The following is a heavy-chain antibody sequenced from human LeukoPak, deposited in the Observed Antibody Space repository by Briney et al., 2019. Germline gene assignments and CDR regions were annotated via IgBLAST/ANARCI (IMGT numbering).Heavy chain of an antibody. D-gene: IGHD2/OR15-2a*01. Sequence: ASVKVSCKASGYTFTSYGISCVRQAPGQGLEWMGWIIAYNGNTNYAQKLQGRVTMTTDTSTSTAYMELRGLRSDDTAVYYCARMLPEYDAFDIWGQGTMVTVSS. CDR3: ARMLPEYDAFDI. CDR1: GYTFTSYG. V-gene: IGHV1-18*01. J-gene: IGHJ3*02. CDR2: IIAYNGNT.